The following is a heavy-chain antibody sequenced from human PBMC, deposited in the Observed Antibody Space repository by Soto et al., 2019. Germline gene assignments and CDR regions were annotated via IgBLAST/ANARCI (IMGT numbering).Heavy chain of an antibody. Sequence: EVQLLESGGGLVQPGGSLRLSCAASGFTFSSYAMTWVRQAPGKGLAWVSAISGSGGSTFYADSVKGRFTVSRDNSKNMLYLQMNSLRAEDTAVYYCAKDLQGTIPDYFDYWGQGTLVTVSS. V-gene: IGHV3-23*01. J-gene: IGHJ4*02. CDR2: ISGSGGST. D-gene: IGHD2-2*01. CDR3: AKDLQGTIPDYFDY. CDR1: GFTFSSYA.